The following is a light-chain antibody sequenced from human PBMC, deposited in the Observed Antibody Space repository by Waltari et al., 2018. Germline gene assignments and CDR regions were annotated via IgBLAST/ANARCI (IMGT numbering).Light chain of an antibody. CDR1: KLEDRY. V-gene: IGLV3-1*01. J-gene: IGLJ2*01. CDR3: QAWDRNTYVV. Sequence: SYELTQSPSVSVSPGQTASISCSGDKLEDRYVCWYQQKPGQSPVLVLHQDSKRPSGIPERFSGFNSGNTATLTISETQSMDEADCYCQAWDRNTYVVFGGGTKLTVL. CDR2: QDS.